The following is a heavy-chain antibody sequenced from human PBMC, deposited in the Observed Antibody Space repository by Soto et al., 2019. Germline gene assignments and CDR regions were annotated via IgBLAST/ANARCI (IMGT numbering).Heavy chain of an antibody. CDR2: ISAYSGDT. J-gene: IGHJ4*02. CDR3: ARGDYDFWSGPDFDY. Sequence: QVQLVQSGAEVKKPGASVKVSCRASGYTFSSYGISWVRQAPGQGPEWMGWISAYSGDTNYARKFQGRVTMTTDTSTSTAYMELGSLRSDDTAVYYCARGDYDFWSGPDFDYWGQGTLVTVSS. CDR1: GYTFSSYG. D-gene: IGHD3-3*01. V-gene: IGHV1-18*01.